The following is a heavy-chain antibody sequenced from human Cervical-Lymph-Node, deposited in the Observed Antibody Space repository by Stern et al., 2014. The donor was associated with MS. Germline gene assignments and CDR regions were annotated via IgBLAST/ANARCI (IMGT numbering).Heavy chain of an antibody. CDR3: AHTLITLDRGVPFDY. J-gene: IGHJ4*02. CDR1: GFSLNSRGVG. D-gene: IGHD3-10*01. Sequence: ESGPTLVKPTQTLTLTCTFSGFSLNSRGVGVGWIRQPPGKALEWLALIYLDDDKRYSPSLKSSLPITKDSSKNQVVLTMTNMDPVDTATYYCAHTLITLDRGVPFDYWGQGTLVIVSS. CDR2: IYLDDDK. V-gene: IGHV2-5*02.